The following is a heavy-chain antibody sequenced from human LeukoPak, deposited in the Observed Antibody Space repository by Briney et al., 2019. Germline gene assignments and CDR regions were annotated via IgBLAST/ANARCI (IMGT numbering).Heavy chain of an antibody. Sequence: SETLSLTCTVSGGSISSSSYYRGWIRQPPGKGLEWIGSIYYSGSTYYNPSLKSRVTISVDTSKNQFSLKLSSVTAADTAVYYCAREDTGYYYYYMDVWGKGTTVTVSS. J-gene: IGHJ6*03. CDR2: IYYSGST. CDR1: GGSISSSSYY. D-gene: IGHD5-18*01. V-gene: IGHV4-39*02. CDR3: AREDTGYYYYYMDV.